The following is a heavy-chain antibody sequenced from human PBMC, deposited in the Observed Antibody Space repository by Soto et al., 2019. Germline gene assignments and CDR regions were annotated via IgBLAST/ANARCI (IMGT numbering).Heavy chain of an antibody. CDR2: INPSSGRT. CDR1: GYTFTSYS. J-gene: IGHJ6*02. CDR3: ARDHNFGFILYAMDV. Sequence: GASVKVSCKASGYTFTSYSMHWVRQAPGQGLEWMGIINPSSGRTSYAQNFQGRVTTTSDTSTSIVYMEMSSLKSEDTAVYYCARDHNFGFILYAMDVWGQGTTVTVSS. V-gene: IGHV1-46*01. D-gene: IGHD2-15*01.